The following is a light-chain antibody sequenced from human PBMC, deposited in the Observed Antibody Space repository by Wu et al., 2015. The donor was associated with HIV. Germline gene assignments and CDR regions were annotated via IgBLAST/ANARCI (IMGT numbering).Light chain of an antibody. V-gene: IGKV1-5*03. Sequence: DIQMTQSPSTLSASVGDRVTITCRASQSISSWLAWYQQKPGKAPKLLIYKASSLESGVPSGFSGSGSGTEFTLTISSLQPDDFATYYCQQYNSYPYSFGQGTKAGDQT. CDR3: QQYNSYPYS. J-gene: IGKJ2*03. CDR2: KAS. CDR1: QSISSW.